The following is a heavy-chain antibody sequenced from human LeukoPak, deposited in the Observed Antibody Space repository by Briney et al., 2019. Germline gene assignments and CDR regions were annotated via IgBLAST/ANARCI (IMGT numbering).Heavy chain of an antibody. V-gene: IGHV4-34*01. J-gene: IGHJ5*02. CDR1: GGSFSGYY. CDR3: ARDHSSGWREFDP. Sequence: PSETLSLTCAVYGGSFSGYYWSWIRQPPGKGLEWIGEINHSGSTNYNPSLKSRVTISVDTSKNQFSLKLSSVTAADTAVYYCARDHSSGWREFDPWGQGTLVTVSS. CDR2: INHSGST. D-gene: IGHD6-19*01.